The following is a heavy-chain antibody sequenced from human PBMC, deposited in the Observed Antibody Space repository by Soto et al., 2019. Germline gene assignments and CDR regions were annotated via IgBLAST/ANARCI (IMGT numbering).Heavy chain of an antibody. CDR2: ITGSGDIT. CDR1: VFTFTFYA. Sequence: WWSLRLSCSASVFTFTFYAMSWVRQAPGKGLQWVSGITGSGDITYYADSVKDRFTISRDNSKNTLYLQMNSLRAEDTAVYYCAKEEDSGGYKGFSFDFWGQGALVTVSS. CDR3: AKEEDSGGYKGFSFDF. V-gene: IGHV3-23*01. J-gene: IGHJ4*02. D-gene: IGHD3-22*01.